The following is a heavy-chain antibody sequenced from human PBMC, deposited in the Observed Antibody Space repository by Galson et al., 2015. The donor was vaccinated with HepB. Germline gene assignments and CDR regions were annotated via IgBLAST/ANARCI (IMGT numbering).Heavy chain of an antibody. CDR2: INTNTGSP. D-gene: IGHD6-19*01. Sequence: SVKVSCKASGYTFTSYAMNWVRQAPGQGLEWMGWINTNTGSPTYAQGFTGRFVFSLDTSVSTAYPQISSLKAEDTAVYYCARGGAGTRADYYYYMDVWAKGPRSPSP. J-gene: IGHJ6*03. V-gene: IGHV7-4-1*02. CDR1: GYTFTSYA. CDR3: ARGGAGTRADYYYYMDV.